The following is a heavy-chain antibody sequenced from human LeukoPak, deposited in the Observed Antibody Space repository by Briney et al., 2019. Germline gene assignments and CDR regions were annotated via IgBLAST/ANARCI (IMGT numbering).Heavy chain of an antibody. Sequence: PSQTLSLTCTVSGGSISSGSYYWSWIRQPPGKGLEWIGSIYHSGSTYYNPSLKSRVTISVDTSKNQFSLKLSSVTAADTAVYYCARDPLVVPAAMMGWFDPWGQGTLVTVSS. V-gene: IGHV4-39*07. J-gene: IGHJ5*02. CDR2: IYHSGST. CDR1: GGSISSGSYY. D-gene: IGHD2-2*01. CDR3: ARDPLVVPAAMMGWFDP.